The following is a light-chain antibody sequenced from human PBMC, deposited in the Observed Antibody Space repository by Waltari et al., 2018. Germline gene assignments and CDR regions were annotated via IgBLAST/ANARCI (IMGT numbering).Light chain of an antibody. J-gene: IGKJ4*01. V-gene: IGKV1-13*02. CDR2: DAS. CDR3: QQFNSDLT. CDR1: QGISRA. Sequence: AIQLTKSPSSLSASVGDRFTITCRASQGISRALAWYQQKPGKAPNLLIYDASTLEGGVPSRFSGSGSGTDFTLTISSLQPEDFATYYCQQFNSDLTFGGGTKVEIK.